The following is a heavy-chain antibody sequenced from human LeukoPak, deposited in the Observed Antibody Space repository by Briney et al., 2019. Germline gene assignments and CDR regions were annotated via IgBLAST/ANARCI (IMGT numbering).Heavy chain of an antibody. CDR1: GGSFSGYY. Sequence: SETLSLTCAVYGGSFSGYYWSWIRQPPGKGLEWIGEINHSGSTNYNPSLKSRVTISVVTSKNQFSLKLSSVTAADTAVYYCARGLRGGLGYFDPWGQGTLVSVSS. CDR3: ARGLRGGLGYFDP. D-gene: IGHD2-15*01. V-gene: IGHV4-34*01. CDR2: INHSGST. J-gene: IGHJ5*02.